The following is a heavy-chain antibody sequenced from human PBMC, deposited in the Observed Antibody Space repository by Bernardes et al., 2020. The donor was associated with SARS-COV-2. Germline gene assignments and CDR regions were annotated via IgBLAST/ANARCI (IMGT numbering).Heavy chain of an antibody. J-gene: IGHJ5*02. V-gene: IGHV1-24*01. D-gene: IGHD4-17*01. Sequence: AALKVSCKVSGYTLTALSMHWVRQAPGKGLEWMGGFDPEDGETIYAQKFQGRVTMTEDTSTDTAYMELSSLRSEDTAVYYCATAPTVVTPGWFDPWGQGPRSPSPQ. CDR1: GYTLTALS. CDR3: ATAPTVVTPGWFDP. CDR2: FDPEDGET.